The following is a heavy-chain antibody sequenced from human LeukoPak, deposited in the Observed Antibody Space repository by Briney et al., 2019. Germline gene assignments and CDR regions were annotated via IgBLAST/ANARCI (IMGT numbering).Heavy chain of an antibody. D-gene: IGHD2-21*02. CDR3: ARWNCGGDCYHDGFDI. Sequence: SETLSLTCAVYGGSFSGYYWSWIRQPPGKGLEWIGEIKHSGSTNYNPSLKSQVTISVDTSKNQFSLKLSSVTAADTAVYYCARWNCGGDCYHDGFDIWGQGTMVTVSS. V-gene: IGHV4-34*01. J-gene: IGHJ3*02. CDR2: IKHSGST. CDR1: GGSFSGYY.